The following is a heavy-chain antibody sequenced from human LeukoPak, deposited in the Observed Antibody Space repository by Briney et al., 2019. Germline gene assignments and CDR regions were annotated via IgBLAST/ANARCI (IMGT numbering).Heavy chain of an antibody. V-gene: IGHV3-11*05. J-gene: IGHJ4*02. CDR2: ISYSSSYT. D-gene: IGHD2-15*01. Sequence: GGSLRLSCAASGFTFSDYYMSWIRLAPGKGLEWVSYISYSSSYTNYADYVKGRSTLSRDNAKNSLYLQMNSLRAEDTAVYYCAKDLVRVVVAATGGFDYWGQGTLVTVSS. CDR3: AKDLVRVVVAATGGFDY. CDR1: GFTFSDYY.